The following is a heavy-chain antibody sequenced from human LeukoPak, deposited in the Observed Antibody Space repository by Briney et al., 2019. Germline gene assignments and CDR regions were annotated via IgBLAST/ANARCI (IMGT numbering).Heavy chain of an antibody. D-gene: IGHD3-10*01. V-gene: IGHV3-21*01. CDR1: EFSFSNYS. J-gene: IGHJ6*02. CDR3: ARGYYVSGGYGGGFGMDV. CDR2: ISSSSRHI. Sequence: PGGSLRLSCAASEFSFSNYSMNWVRQALGKGLEWVSSISSSSRHISYADSVKGRFTISRDNAKNSLYLQMNSLRAEDTAVYYCARGYYVSGGYGGGFGMDVWGQGTTVTVSS.